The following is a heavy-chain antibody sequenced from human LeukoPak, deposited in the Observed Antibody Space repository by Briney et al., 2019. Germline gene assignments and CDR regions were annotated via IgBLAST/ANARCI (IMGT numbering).Heavy chain of an antibody. Sequence: PGGSLRLSCAASGFTFSTYGMHWVRQAPGKGLEYVSAISSNGDLTYYADSVKGRFTASRDNSKNTLHLQMSSLRAEDTAVYYCVKGSGYRGRWYYVSWGQGTLVTVSS. CDR1: GFTFSTYG. V-gene: IGHV3-64D*06. J-gene: IGHJ4*02. D-gene: IGHD6-13*01. CDR2: ISSNGDLT. CDR3: VKGSGYRGRWYYVS.